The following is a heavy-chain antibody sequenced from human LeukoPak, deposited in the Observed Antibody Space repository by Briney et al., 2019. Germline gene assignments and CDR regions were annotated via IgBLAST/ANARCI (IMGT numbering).Heavy chain of an antibody. Sequence: SETLSLTCTVSGGSISSYYWSWIRQPPGKGLEWIGYIYTSGSTNYNPSLKSRVTISVDTSKNQFSLKLSSVTAADTAVHYCARHKDDFWSGYPYNWFDPWGQGTLVTVSS. V-gene: IGHV4-4*09. D-gene: IGHD3-3*01. CDR1: GGSISSYY. J-gene: IGHJ5*02. CDR3: ARHKDDFWSGYPYNWFDP. CDR2: IYTSGST.